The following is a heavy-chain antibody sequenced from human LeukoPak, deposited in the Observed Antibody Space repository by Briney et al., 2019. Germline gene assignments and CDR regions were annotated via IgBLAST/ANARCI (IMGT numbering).Heavy chain of an antibody. D-gene: IGHD1/OR15-1a*01. CDR2: MNPNSGET. J-gene: IGHJ4*02. V-gene: IGHV1-8*01. CDR1: GYTFTSYD. CDR3: AREGPVRTNYLTLL. Sequence: ASVKVSCKASGYTFTSYDINWVRQATGQGLEWMGWMNPNSGETNLAQKFQGRVTMTRDTSISTAYMEVSRLTSDDTAIYYCAREGPVRTNYLTLLWGQGTLVTVSS.